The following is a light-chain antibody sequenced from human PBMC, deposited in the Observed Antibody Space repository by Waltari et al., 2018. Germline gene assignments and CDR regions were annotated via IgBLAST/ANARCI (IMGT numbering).Light chain of an antibody. CDR1: GSNIGAGSE. V-gene: IGLV1-40*01. CDR2: GVN. CDR3: QSYDPSLSVV. J-gene: IGLJ2*01. Sequence: QSVLTQPPSVSGAPGQRVAISCTGSGSNIGAGSEVHWYQQHPGKAPKLLIYGVNNRPLGVPDRFSGSQFGTSASLAITGLQAEDEADYYCQSYDPSLSVVFGGGTKLTVL.